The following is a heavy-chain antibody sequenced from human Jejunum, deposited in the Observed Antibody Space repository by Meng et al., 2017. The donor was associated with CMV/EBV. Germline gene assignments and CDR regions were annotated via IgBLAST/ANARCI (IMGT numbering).Heavy chain of an antibody. CDR3: ARDPPSRFDDTFDI. V-gene: IGHV1-8*03. J-gene: IGHJ3*02. D-gene: IGHD3-3*01. CDR1: GYTFISYD. Sequence: SGYTFISYDINWVRQATGQRLEWMGWMNPNSGNTGYAQKFQGRVTITRNTSINTAYMELSSLRSEDTAVYYCARDPPSRFDDTFDIWGQGTMVTVSS. CDR2: MNPNSGNT.